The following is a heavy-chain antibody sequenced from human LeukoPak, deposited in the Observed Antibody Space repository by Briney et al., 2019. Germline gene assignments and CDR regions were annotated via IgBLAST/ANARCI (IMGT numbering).Heavy chain of an antibody. V-gene: IGHV4-39*01. J-gene: IGHJ4*02. CDR1: GASISTNTYY. Sequence: SETLSLTCTVSGASISTNTYYWGWIRQPPGKGLEWIGSIYYSGSTYDNPSLKSRVTISVDTSKNQFSLKLSSVTAADTAVYYCARALGYVAARLYYFDYWGQGTLVTVSS. CDR3: ARALGYVAARLYYFDY. CDR2: IYYSGST. D-gene: IGHD6-6*01.